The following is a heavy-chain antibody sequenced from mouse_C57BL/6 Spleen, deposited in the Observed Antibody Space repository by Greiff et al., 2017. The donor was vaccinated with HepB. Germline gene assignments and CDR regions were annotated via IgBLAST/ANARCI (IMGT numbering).Heavy chain of an antibody. CDR1: GFTFSDYY. CDR3: ARFYYYGSSPYWYFDV. CDR2: INYDGSST. V-gene: IGHV5-16*01. J-gene: IGHJ1*03. Sequence: EVQRVESEGGLVQPGSSMKLSCTASGFTFSDYYMAWVRQVPEKGLEWVANINYDGSSTYYLDSLKSRFIISRDNAKNILYLQMSSLKSEDTATYYCARFYYYGSSPYWYFDVWGTGTTVTVSS. D-gene: IGHD1-1*01.